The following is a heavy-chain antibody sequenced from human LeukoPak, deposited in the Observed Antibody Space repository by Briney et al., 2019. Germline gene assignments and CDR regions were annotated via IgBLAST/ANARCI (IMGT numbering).Heavy chain of an antibody. CDR2: VSTTGGST. D-gene: IGHD5-18*01. V-gene: IGHV3-64D*09. CDR3: VKVRYAYAFDY. J-gene: IGHJ4*02. Sequence: GGSLRLSCSASGFTFRSYTMHWVRQAPGKGLECVSAVSTTGGSTYYADSVKGRFTISRDNSRNTLYLQMNSLRADDTAVYFCVKVRYAYAFDYWGQGALVTVS. CDR1: GFTFRSYT.